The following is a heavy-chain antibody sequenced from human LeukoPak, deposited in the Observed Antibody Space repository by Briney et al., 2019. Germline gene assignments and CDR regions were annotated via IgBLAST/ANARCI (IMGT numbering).Heavy chain of an antibody. Sequence: GSLRLSCAASGFTFSTYEMNWVRQAPGKGLEWVSYISSSGSMIYYADSVKGRFTVSRDNAKNSLYLQVNSLTVEDTAVYYCAREVADCGGDCLAPWGQGTLVTVSS. D-gene: IGHD2-21*02. CDR2: ISSSGSMI. V-gene: IGHV3-48*03. J-gene: IGHJ5*02. CDR3: AREVADCGGDCLAP. CDR1: GFTFSTYE.